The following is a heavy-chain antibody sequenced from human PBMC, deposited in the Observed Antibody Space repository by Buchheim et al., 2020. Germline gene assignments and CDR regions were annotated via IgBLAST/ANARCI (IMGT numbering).Heavy chain of an antibody. CDR3: ATGGYYYDSSGYPVDAFDI. V-gene: IGHV4-34*01. J-gene: IGHJ3*02. CDR1: GASFSAYS. D-gene: IGHD3-22*01. Sequence: QVQLQQWGAGLLKPSETLSLTCAVYGASFSAYSWSWIRQPPGKGLEWIGEINHSGSTNYNPSLKSRVTISVDTSKNQFSLKLNSVTAADTAVYYCATGGYYYDSSGYPVDAFDIWGQGT. CDR2: INHSGST.